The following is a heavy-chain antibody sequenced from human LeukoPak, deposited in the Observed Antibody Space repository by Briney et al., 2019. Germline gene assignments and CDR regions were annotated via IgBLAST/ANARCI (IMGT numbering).Heavy chain of an antibody. CDR3: ARDFGYSSSWYYYYMDV. CDR1: GGTFSSYA. D-gene: IGHD6-13*01. J-gene: IGHJ6*03. CDR2: IIPIFGTA. Sequence: SVKVSXKASGGTFSSYAISWVRQAPGQGLEWMGGIIPIFGTANYAQKFQGRVTITTDESTSTAYMELSSLRSEDTAVYYCARDFGYSSSWYYYYMDVWGKGTTVTVSS. V-gene: IGHV1-69*05.